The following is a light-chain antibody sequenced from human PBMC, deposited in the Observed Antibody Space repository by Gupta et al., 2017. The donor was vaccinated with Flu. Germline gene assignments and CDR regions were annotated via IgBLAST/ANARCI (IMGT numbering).Light chain of an antibody. CDR1: QSVSSN. J-gene: IGKJ1*01. CDR2: DAS. CDR3: QQYTSWPPA. Sequence: PAALSVSPGERATLSFRASQSVSSNLAWYQQKPGQAPRLLIFDASTRATGVPARFSGSGSGTEFTLTISSLQSEDFAAYYCQQYTSWPPAFGQGTKVEI. V-gene: IGKV3-15*01.